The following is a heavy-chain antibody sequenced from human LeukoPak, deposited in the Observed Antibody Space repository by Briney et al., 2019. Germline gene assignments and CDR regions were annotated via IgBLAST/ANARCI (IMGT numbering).Heavy chain of an antibody. Sequence: GGSLRLSCADSGFTFISHYMSWVRQAPGKGLEWVANINQDGSEKNYVDSVKGRFIISRDNAEKSLYLQMNSLRGEDTAMYYCVRDIIVGPTHFDYWGQGSLVTVSS. J-gene: IGHJ4*02. D-gene: IGHD1-26*01. CDR2: INQDGSEK. CDR1: GFTFISHY. CDR3: VRDIIVGPTHFDY. V-gene: IGHV3-7*01.